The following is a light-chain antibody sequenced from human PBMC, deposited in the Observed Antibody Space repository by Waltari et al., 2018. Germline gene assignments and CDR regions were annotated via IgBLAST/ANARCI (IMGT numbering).Light chain of an antibody. CDR2: GAS. CDR1: QSVSSK. V-gene: IGKV3D-7*01. Sequence: EIVMTQSPATLSLSPGKTATISCRTSQSVSSKLAWYQQKPGQAPRLLIYGASSRATGIPDRFIGSGSGTDFTLTISSLEPEDFAVYYCQETSNLSTFGGGTKVEIK. CDR3: QETSNLST. J-gene: IGKJ4*01.